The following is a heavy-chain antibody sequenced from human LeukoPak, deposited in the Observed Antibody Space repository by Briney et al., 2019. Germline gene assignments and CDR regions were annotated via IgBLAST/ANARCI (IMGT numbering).Heavy chain of an antibody. D-gene: IGHD1-1*01. V-gene: IGHV3-74*01. CDR1: GFTFSRFW. J-gene: IGHJ6*02. CDR2: INSGGSDT. Sequence: PGGSLRLSCAASGFTFSRFWMHWVRQAPGKGLVWVSRINSGGSDTTYADSVKGRFTISKDNAKNTLYLEMNNLRAEDTAVYYCGREDRFGYNYAYGMDVWGQGTTVTVSS. CDR3: GREDRFGYNYAYGMDV.